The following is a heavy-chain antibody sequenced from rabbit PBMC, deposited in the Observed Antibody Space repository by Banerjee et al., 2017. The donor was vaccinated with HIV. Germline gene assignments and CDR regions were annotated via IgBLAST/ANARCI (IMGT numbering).Heavy chain of an antibody. CDR1: GFSFSSSGY. V-gene: IGHV1S45*01. CDR3: ARDLAGVIGWNFNL. D-gene: IGHD4-1*01. J-gene: IGHJ4*01. CDR2: IYGGSSGNT. Sequence: QEQLEESGGDLVKPEGSLTLTCTASGFSFSSSGYIDWVRQAPGKGLEWIGCIYGGSSGNTYYASWAKGRFTISKTSSTTVTLQMTSLTAADTATYFCARDLAGVIGWNFNLWGQGTLVTVS.